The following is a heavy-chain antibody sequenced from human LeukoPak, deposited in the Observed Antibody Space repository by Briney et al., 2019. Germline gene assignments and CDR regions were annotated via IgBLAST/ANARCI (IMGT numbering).Heavy chain of an antibody. CDR2: IIPIFGTA. Sequence: SVKVSCKASGGTFSSYAISWVRQAPGQGLEWMGGIIPIFGTANYAQKFQGRVTITADKSTSTAYMELSSLRSEDTAVYHCASVYCSGGSCDYYYGMDVWGKGTTVTVSS. CDR1: GGTFSSYA. V-gene: IGHV1-69*06. D-gene: IGHD2-15*01. J-gene: IGHJ6*04. CDR3: ASVYCSGGSCDYYYGMDV.